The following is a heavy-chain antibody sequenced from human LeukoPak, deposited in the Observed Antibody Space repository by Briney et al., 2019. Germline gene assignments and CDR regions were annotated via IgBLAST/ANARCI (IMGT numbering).Heavy chain of an antibody. Sequence: GGTLRLSCAASGFTFSTYNMNWVRQAPGKGLEWVSSISSSSNYIYYADSVKGRFTISRDNAKNSLYLQMNSLRAEDTDVYYCARDVGASAPDPLDIWGQGTMVTVSS. J-gene: IGHJ3*02. D-gene: IGHD1-26*01. CDR2: ISSSSNYI. V-gene: IGHV3-21*01. CDR3: ARDVGASAPDPLDI. CDR1: GFTFSTYN.